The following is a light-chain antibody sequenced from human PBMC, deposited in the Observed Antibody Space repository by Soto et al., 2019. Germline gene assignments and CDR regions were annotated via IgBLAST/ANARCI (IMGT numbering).Light chain of an antibody. CDR1: QDIGSV. CDR2: GAS. Sequence: AIRMTQSPSPLSASTGDTVTIXXXASQDIGSVLAWYQQKPGTAPKVLISGASNLHGGVPSRFSGSGSRTDFTLTITHLQSEDFATYYCQHYLNYPITFGQGTRLEIK. J-gene: IGKJ5*01. CDR3: QHYLNYPIT. V-gene: IGKV1-8*01.